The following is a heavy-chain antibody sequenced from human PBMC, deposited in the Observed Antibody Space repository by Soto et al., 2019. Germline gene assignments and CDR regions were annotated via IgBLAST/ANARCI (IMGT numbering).Heavy chain of an antibody. CDR2: ISSSSSTI. CDR3: ARGDIAAAGQPFDP. CDR1: GFTFSSYS. V-gene: IGHV3-48*02. D-gene: IGHD6-13*01. J-gene: IGHJ5*02. Sequence: GGSLRLSCAASGFTFSSYSMNWVRQAPGKGLEWVSYISSSSSTIYYADSVKGQFTISRDNAKNSLYLQMNSLRDEDTAVYYCARGDIAAAGQPFDPWGQGTLVTVSS.